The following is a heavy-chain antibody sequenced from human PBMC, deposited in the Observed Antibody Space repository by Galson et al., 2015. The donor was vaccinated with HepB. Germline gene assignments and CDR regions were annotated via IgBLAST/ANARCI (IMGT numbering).Heavy chain of an antibody. Sequence: SVKVSCKASGYTFTSYAMNWVRQAPGQGLEWMGWINTNTGNPTYAQGFPGRFVFSLDTSVSTAYLQISSLKAEDTAVYYCARDGVASYFDTSGYRTPPFYYYYGMDVWGQGTTVTVSS. V-gene: IGHV7-4-1*02. D-gene: IGHD3-22*01. J-gene: IGHJ6*02. CDR1: GYTFTSYA. CDR3: ARDGVASYFDTSGYRTPPFYYYYGMDV. CDR2: INTNTGNP.